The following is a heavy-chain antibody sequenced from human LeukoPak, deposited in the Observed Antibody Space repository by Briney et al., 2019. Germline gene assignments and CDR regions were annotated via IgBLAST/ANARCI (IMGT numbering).Heavy chain of an antibody. V-gene: IGHV3-21*01. CDR3: ARAYCSGGSCYPFDY. CDR1: GFTFSSYY. J-gene: IGHJ4*02. CDR2: ISSSSSYI. D-gene: IGHD2-15*01. Sequence: PGGSLRLSCAAPGFTFSSYYMNWVRQAPGKGLEWVSSISSSSSYIYYADSVKGRFTISRDTAKNSLYLQMNSLRAEDTAVYYCARAYCSGGSCYPFDYWGQGTLVTVSS.